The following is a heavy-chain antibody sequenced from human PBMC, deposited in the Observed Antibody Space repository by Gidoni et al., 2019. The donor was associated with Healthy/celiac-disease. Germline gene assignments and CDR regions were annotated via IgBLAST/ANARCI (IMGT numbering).Heavy chain of an antibody. Sequence: QVQLQQWGAGLLKPSETLSLTCAVYGGSFSGYYWGWIRQPPGKGLEWIGEINHSGSTNYNPSLKSRVTISVDTSKNQFSLKLSSVTAADTAVYYCARGRGVATIGNNWFDPWGQGTLVTVSS. CDR2: INHSGST. J-gene: IGHJ5*02. V-gene: IGHV4-34*01. CDR3: ARGRGVATIGNNWFDP. CDR1: GGSFSGYY. D-gene: IGHD5-12*01.